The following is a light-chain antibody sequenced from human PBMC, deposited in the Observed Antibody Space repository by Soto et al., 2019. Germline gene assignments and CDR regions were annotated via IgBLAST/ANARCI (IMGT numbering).Light chain of an antibody. J-gene: IGKJ1*01. CDR1: QNINNN. CDR2: GAS. Sequence: EKVMTQSPATLSVSPGEGASLSCRASQNINNNLAWYQQKPGQAPRLLIYGASTRATGIPPRFSGSGSGTEFTLTISSLQPGDFAVYHCQQYHDWPPWTFGQGTKVEVK. V-gene: IGKV3-15*01. CDR3: QQYHDWPPWT.